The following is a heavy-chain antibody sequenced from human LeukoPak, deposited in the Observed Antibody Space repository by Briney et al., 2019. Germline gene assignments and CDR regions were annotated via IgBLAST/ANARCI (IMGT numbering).Heavy chain of an antibody. CDR2: IYHSGST. D-gene: IGHD1-26*01. CDR3: ARSGIVGASSSFDF. CDR1: GGSITSHY. J-gene: IGHJ4*02. Sequence: SETLSLTCTVSGGSITSHYWSWIRQPPGKGLEWIGYIYHSGSTDYKPSLKSRVTLSVDTSKNQFSLHLSSVTAADTAFYYCARSGIVGASSSFDFWGQGILVTVSS. V-gene: IGHV4-59*11.